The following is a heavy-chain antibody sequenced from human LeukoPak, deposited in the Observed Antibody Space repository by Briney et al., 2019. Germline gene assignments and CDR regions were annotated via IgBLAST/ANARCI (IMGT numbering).Heavy chain of an antibody. CDR1: GFTFSSYE. CDR3: ARGGYYYAVFDY. J-gene: IGHJ4*02. CDR2: ISSSGSTI. D-gene: IGHD3-22*01. V-gene: IGHV3-48*03. Sequence: QPGGSLRLSCAASGFTFSSYEMNWVRQDPGKGLEWVSYISSSGSTIYYADSVKGRFTISRDNAKNSLYLQMNSLRAEDTAGYYCARGGYYYAVFDYWGQGTLVTVSS.